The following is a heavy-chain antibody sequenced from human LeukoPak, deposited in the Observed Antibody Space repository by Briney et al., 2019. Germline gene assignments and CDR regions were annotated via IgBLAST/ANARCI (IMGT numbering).Heavy chain of an antibody. J-gene: IGHJ2*01. CDR1: GGSISSSNW. CDR2: IYHSGST. D-gene: IGHD5-24*01. V-gene: IGHV4-4*02. Sequence: PSGTLSLTCAVSGGSISSSNWWSWVRQPPGKGLEWIGEIYHSGSTNYNPSLKSRVTISVDKSKNQFSLKLSSVTAADTAVYYCARRRRDGYNSRWYFDLWGRGTLVTVSS. CDR3: ARRRRDGYNSRWYFDL.